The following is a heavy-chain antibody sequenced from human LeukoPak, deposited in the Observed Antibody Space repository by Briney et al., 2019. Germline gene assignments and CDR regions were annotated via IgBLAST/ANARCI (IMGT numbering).Heavy chain of an antibody. D-gene: IGHD2-2*01. Sequence: GGSLRLSCAASGFTFSSYAMSWVRQAPGKGLEWVSAISGSGGSTYYADSVKGRFTISRDNAKNTLYLQMNSLRAEDTAVYYCAREGRGSTSWKYYYYYMDVWGKGTTVTVSS. J-gene: IGHJ6*03. CDR3: AREGRGSTSWKYYYYYMDV. CDR2: ISGSGGST. CDR1: GFTFSSYA. V-gene: IGHV3-23*01.